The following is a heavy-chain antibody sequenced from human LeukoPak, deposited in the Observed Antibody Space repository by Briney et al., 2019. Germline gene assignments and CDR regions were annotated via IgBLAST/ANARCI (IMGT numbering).Heavy chain of an antibody. CDR1: GGTFSSYA. Sequence: ASVKVSCKASGGTFSSYAISWVRQAPGQGLEWMGRIIPIFGTANYAQKFQGRATITTDESTSTAYMELSSLRSEDTAVYYCARDKNAYYYDETGAFDIWGQGTMVTVSS. D-gene: IGHD3-22*01. CDR2: IIPIFGTA. V-gene: IGHV1-69*05. J-gene: IGHJ3*02. CDR3: ARDKNAYYYDETGAFDI.